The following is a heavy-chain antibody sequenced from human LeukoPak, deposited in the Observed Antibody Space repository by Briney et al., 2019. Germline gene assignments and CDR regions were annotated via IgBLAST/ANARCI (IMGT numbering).Heavy chain of an antibody. CDR2: FDPEDGET. D-gene: IGHD2-8*01. CDR1: GYTLTELS. J-gene: IGHJ6*03. Sequence: ASVKVSCKVSGYTLTELSMHWVRQAPGKGVEWMGGFDPEDGETIYAQKFQGRVTMTEDTSTDTAYMELSSLRSEDTAVYYCARPSPYCTNGVCYGDNYYYMDVWGKGTTVTVSS. V-gene: IGHV1-24*01. CDR3: ARPSPYCTNGVCYGDNYYYMDV.